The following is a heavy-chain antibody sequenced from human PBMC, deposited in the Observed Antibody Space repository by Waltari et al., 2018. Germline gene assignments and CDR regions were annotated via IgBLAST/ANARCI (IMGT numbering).Heavy chain of an antibody. J-gene: IGHJ4*02. CDR3: ARGLIAAAGLFDY. Sequence: QVQLVQSGAEVKKPGASVKVSCKASGYTFPGYYLHWVRQAPGQGLEWMGWINPNSGGTNYAQKFQGWVTMTRDTSISTAYMELSRLRSDDTAVYYCARGLIAAAGLFDYWGQGTLVTVSS. CDR1: GYTFPGYY. D-gene: IGHD6-13*01. V-gene: IGHV1-2*04. CDR2: INPNSGGT.